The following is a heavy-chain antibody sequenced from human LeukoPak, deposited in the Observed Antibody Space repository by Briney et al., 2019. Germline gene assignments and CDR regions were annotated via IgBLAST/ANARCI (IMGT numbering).Heavy chain of an antibody. V-gene: IGHV4-59*01. CDR1: GGSISSYY. D-gene: IGHD1-26*01. CDR2: IYYSGST. Sequence: SETLSLTCTVSGGSISSYYWSWIRQPPGKGLEWIGYIYYSGSTNYNPSLKSRVTISVDTSKNQFSLKLSSVTAADTAVYYCARARETVGIEYWGQGTLVTVSS. J-gene: IGHJ4*02. CDR3: ARARETVGIEY.